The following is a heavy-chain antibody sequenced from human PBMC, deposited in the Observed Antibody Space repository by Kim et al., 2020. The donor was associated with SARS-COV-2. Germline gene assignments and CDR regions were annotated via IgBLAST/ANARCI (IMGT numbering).Heavy chain of an antibody. V-gene: IGHV3-23*01. CDR2: ISQNGDTT. Sequence: GGSLRLSCAASEFTFSSFRMTWVRQSPGKGLEWVSTISQNGDTTSYADSVRGRFTISRDNPKTTLYLQMNSLRAEATAVYYCSKATVAVDAYRGR. CDR3: SKATVAVDAY. J-gene: IGHJ2*01. CDR1: EFTFSSFR. D-gene: IGHD3-16*01.